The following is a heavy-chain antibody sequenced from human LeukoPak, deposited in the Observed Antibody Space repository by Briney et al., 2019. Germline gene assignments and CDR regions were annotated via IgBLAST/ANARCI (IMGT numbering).Heavy chain of an antibody. CDR1: GGSIRSSSYY. CDR2: IYYSGST. D-gene: IGHD3-10*01. Sequence: SETLSLTCTVSGGSIRSSSYYWGWIRQPPGKGLEWIGTIYYSGSTYYNPSLKSRVTVSVDTSKNQFSLKLSSVTAADAAVYYCARWFYYGSGRRQFDYWGQGTLVTVSS. V-gene: IGHV4-39*07. CDR3: ARWFYYGSGRRQFDY. J-gene: IGHJ4*02.